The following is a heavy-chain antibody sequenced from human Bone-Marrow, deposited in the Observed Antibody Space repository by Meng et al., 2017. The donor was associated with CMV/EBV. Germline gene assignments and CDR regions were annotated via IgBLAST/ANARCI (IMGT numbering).Heavy chain of an antibody. D-gene: IGHD3-3*01. CDR2: IKSKTDGGTT. CDR1: GSTFSNAW. V-gene: IGHV3-15*01. J-gene: IGHJ4*01. CDR3: TTVGRWSGYWGWDD. Sequence: GESLKISCAASGSTFSNAWMSWVRQAPGKGLEWVGRIKSKTDGGTTDYAAPVKGRFTISRDDSKNTLYLQMNSLKTEDTAVYYCTTVGRWSGYWGWDDWGQGTLVTVSS.